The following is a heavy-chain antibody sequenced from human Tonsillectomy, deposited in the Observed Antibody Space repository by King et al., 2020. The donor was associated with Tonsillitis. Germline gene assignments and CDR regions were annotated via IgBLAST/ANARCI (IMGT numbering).Heavy chain of an antibody. D-gene: IGHD6-13*01. Sequence: VQLVESGGGLVQPGRSLRLSCAASGFTFDDYAMHWVRQAPGKGLEWVSGISWNSVYIGYADSVKGRFTISRDNAKNSLYLHMNSLRAEDTALYYCAKEMEATGIAAAGGFDYWGQGTLVTVSS. CDR3: AKEMEATGIAAAGGFDY. J-gene: IGHJ4*02. CDR1: GFTFDDYA. V-gene: IGHV3-9*01. CDR2: ISWNSVYI.